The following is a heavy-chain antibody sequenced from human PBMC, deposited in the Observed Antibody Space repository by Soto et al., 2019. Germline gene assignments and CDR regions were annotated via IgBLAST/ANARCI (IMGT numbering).Heavy chain of an antibody. D-gene: IGHD4-17*01. V-gene: IGHV1-2*02. Sequence: XSVKVSCKASGYTFTGYYMHWVRQAPGQGLEWMGWINPNSGGTNYAQKFQGRVTMTRDTSISTAYMELSRLRSDDTAVYYCARGRTSITVTTPYYYYGMDVWGQGTTVTVSS. J-gene: IGHJ6*02. CDR3: ARGRTSITVTTPYYYYGMDV. CDR2: INPNSGGT. CDR1: GYTFTGYY.